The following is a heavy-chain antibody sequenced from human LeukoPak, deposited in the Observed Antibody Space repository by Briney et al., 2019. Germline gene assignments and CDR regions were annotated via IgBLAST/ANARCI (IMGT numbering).Heavy chain of an antibody. D-gene: IGHD3-22*01. Sequence: GGSLRLSCAASGFTFSSYAMSWVRQAPGKGLEWVSAISGSGGSTYYADSVKGRFTISRDNSKNTLYLQLNSLRAEDTAVYYCAKCPMYYDDSSGYYYRYWGQGTLVTVSS. CDR1: GFTFSSYA. CDR2: ISGSGGST. CDR3: AKCPMYYDDSSGYYYRY. J-gene: IGHJ4*02. V-gene: IGHV3-23*01.